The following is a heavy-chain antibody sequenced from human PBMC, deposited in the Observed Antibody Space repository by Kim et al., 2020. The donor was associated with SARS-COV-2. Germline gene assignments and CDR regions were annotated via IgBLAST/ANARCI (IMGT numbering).Heavy chain of an antibody. J-gene: IGHJ4*02. CDR3: TPIRITMVRGVIITPSY. CDR1: GFTFGDYA. V-gene: IGHV3-49*03. CDR2: IRSKAYGGTT. Sequence: GGSLRLSCTASGFTFGDYAMSWFRQAPGKGLEWVGFIRSKAYGGTTEYAASVKGRFTISRDDSKSIAYLQMNSLKTEDTAVYYCTPIRITMVRGVIITPSYWGQGTLVTVSS. D-gene: IGHD3-10*01.